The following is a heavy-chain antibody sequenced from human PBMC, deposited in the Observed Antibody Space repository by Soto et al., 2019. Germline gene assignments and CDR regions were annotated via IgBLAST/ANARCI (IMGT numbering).Heavy chain of an antibody. J-gene: IGHJ4*02. V-gene: IGHV1-3*01. Sequence: GASVKVSCKASGYTFTSYAMHWVRQAPGQRLEWMGWINAGNGNTKYSQKFQGRVTITRDTSASTAYMELSSLRSEDTAVYYCARFRNYYDSSGPLLDYWGQGTLVTVS. CDR1: GYTFTSYA. CDR3: ARFRNYYDSSGPLLDY. D-gene: IGHD3-22*01. CDR2: INAGNGNT.